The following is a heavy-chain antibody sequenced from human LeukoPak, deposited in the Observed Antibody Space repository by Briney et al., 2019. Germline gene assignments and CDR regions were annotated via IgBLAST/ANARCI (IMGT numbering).Heavy chain of an antibody. J-gene: IGHJ4*02. CDR3: ARTDQRWLLPGGY. Sequence: PSETLSLTCTVSGGSISSYYWSWIRQPPGKGLEWVGYIYYSGSTNYNPSLKSRVTISVDTSKNQFSLKLSSVTAADTAVYYCARTDQRWLLPGGYWGQGTLVTVSS. CDR2: IYYSGST. D-gene: IGHD5-24*01. CDR1: GGSISSYY. V-gene: IGHV4-59*01.